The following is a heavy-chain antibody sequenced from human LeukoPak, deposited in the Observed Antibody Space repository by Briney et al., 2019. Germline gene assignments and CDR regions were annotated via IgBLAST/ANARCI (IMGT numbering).Heavy chain of an antibody. J-gene: IGHJ4*02. CDR1: GFTFSSYA. CDR2: ISYDGINR. Sequence: GGSLRLSCAASGFTFSSYAMHWVRQAPGKGLEWVAVISYDGINRYYADSVKGRFTISRSNSENTLYLQMSSLRPEDTAVYFWARRRIPDRAAAALAYWGQGTLVTVSS. V-gene: IGHV3-30*15. CDR3: ARRRIPDRAAAALAY. D-gene: IGHD6-13*01.